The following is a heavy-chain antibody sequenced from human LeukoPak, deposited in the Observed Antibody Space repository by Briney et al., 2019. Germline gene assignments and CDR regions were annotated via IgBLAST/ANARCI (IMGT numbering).Heavy chain of an antibody. D-gene: IGHD6-25*01. CDR1: GFTFSSYA. CDR2: ISGSGGGT. J-gene: IGHJ5*02. V-gene: IGHV3-23*01. Sequence: GGSLRLSCAASGFTFSSYAMSWVRQAPGKRLEWVSGISGSGGGTYYADSVKGRFTISRDNSKNTMYLQMSTLRAEDTAVYYCAKDGGSGHGFDPWGQGSLVTVSS. CDR3: AKDGGSGHGFDP.